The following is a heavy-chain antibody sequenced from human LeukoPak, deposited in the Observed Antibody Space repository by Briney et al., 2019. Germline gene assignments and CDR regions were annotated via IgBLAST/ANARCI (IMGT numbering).Heavy chain of an antibody. CDR1: GGSISSYY. J-gene: IGHJ4*02. CDR3: ASAYSSSSVDY. V-gene: IGHV4-4*09. Sequence: PSETLSLTYTVSGGSISSYYWSGIRQPPGEGLEWIGYIYTSGSTNYNPSLKSRVTISVDTSKNQFSLKLSSVTAADTAVYYCASAYSSSSVDYWGQGTLVTVSS. CDR2: IYTSGST. D-gene: IGHD6-6*01.